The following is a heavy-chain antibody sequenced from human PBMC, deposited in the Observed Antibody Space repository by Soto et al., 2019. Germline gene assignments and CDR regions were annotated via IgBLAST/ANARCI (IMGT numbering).Heavy chain of an antibody. CDR3: ARRVQDGGRFYYVDY. Sequence: QLRKRAQDRVSLSKPWSLPSPALVPPFASAFSFWAGIGQPPGKGLEWIGSASYTGASYLTPSLKSRVTISVDTSKNQFFLNLRSLTAADTAVYYCARRVQDGGRFYYVDYCGQGILVTVSS. V-gene: IGHV4-39*01. J-gene: IGHJ4*02. D-gene: IGHD3-22*01. CDR2: ASYTGAS. CDR1: VPPFASAFSF.